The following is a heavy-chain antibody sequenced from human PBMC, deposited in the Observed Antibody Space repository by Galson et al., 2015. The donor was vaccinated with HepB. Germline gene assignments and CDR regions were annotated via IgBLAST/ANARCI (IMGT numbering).Heavy chain of an antibody. V-gene: IGHV1-18*01. Sequence: SVKVSCKASGYTFTNYGINWVRQAPGQGLEWMGWINGYNGNTNYAQKFQGRVTMTADTFTSTAYMDLRSLRSDDTAVFYCAGVPVPAGTGNWFDPWGQGTLVTVSS. CDR3: AGVPVPAGTGNWFDP. CDR2: INGYNGNT. J-gene: IGHJ5*02. CDR1: GYTFTNYG. D-gene: IGHD2-2*01.